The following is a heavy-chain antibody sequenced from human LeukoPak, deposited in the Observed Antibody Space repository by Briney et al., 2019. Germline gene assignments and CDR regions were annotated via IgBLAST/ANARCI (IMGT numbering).Heavy chain of an antibody. CDR3: ARLWTTGDAFDI. V-gene: IGHV4-34*01. J-gene: IGHJ3*02. D-gene: IGHD3/OR15-3a*01. CDR2: INHSGST. Sequence: SETLSLTCAVYGGSFSGYYWSWIRQPPGKGLEWIGEINHSGSTNYNPTLKSRVTISVDTSKNQFSLKLSSVTAADTAVYYCARLWTTGDAFDIWGQGTMVTVSS. CDR1: GGSFSGYY.